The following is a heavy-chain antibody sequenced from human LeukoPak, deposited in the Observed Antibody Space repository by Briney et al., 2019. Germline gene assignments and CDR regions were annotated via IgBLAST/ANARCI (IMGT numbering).Heavy chain of an antibody. CDR2: IKQDGSEK. V-gene: IGHV3-7*01. D-gene: IGHD3-3*01. Sequence: GGSLRLSCAASRFTFSSYWMNWVRQAPGKGLEWVANIKQDGSEKYYVDPVKGRFTISRDNAKNSLYLQMNSLRAEDTAVYYCAKPFTISGATDAFDIWGQGTMVTVSS. J-gene: IGHJ3*02. CDR1: RFTFSSYW. CDR3: AKPFTISGATDAFDI.